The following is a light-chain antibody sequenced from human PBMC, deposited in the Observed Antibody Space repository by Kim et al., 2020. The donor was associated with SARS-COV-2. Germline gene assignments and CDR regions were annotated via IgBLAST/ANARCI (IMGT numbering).Light chain of an antibody. CDR1: QSLSNN. J-gene: IGKJ4*01. V-gene: IGKV3-15*01. CDR2: GAY. CDR3: QQYNDWPLT. Sequence: VSPGERATLSCSASQSLSNNLAWYQHKPGQTPRLLIYGAYTRATGIPARFSGSGSGTEFTLAITSLQSEDFAVYYCQQYNDWPLTFGGGTKVDIK.